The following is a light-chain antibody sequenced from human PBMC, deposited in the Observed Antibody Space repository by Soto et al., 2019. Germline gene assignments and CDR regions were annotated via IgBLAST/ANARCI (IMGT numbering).Light chain of an antibody. Sequence: EIVMTQSPATLSVSPGEGATLSCRASQSVSSKLAWYQQKPGQAPRLLIYGASTRATGIPARLSGSGSGTEFTLIISSLQSEDSAVYYCQQYNSWLWTFGQGTKVDI. CDR3: QQYNSWLWT. V-gene: IGKV3-15*01. J-gene: IGKJ1*01. CDR2: GAS. CDR1: QSVSSK.